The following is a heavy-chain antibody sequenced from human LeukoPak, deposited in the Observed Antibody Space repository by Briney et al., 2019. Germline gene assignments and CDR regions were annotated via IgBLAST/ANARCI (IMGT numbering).Heavy chain of an antibody. Sequence: AGGSLRLSCAASGFTFSSYWMSWVRQAPGKGLEWVANIKQDGSEKYYVDSVKGRFTISRDNAKNSLYLQMNSLRAEDTAVYYCAREGSGYDYYFDYWGQGTLGTVSS. CDR3: AREGSGYDYYFDY. J-gene: IGHJ4*02. D-gene: IGHD5-12*01. CDR2: IKQDGSEK. V-gene: IGHV3-7*01. CDR1: GFTFSSYW.